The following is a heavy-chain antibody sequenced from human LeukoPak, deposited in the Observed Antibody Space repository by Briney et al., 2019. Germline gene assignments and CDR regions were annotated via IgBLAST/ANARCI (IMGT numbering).Heavy chain of an antibody. Sequence: SETLSLTCAVYGGSFSGYCWSWIRQPPGKGLEWIGEINHSGSTNYNPSLKSRVTISVDTSKNQFSLKLSSVTAADTAVYYCARGGRRLTGYYLLDYWGQGTLVTVSS. CDR2: INHSGST. CDR3: ARGGRRLTGYYLLDY. D-gene: IGHD3-9*01. CDR1: GGSFSGYC. J-gene: IGHJ4*02. V-gene: IGHV4-34*01.